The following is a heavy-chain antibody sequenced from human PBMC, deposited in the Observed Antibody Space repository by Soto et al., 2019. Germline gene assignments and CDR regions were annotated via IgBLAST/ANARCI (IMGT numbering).Heavy chain of an antibody. Sequence: GRSLRLSCAASGFTFSSFWMDWVRQAPGKGLEWVANISPDGSEKHYVDSVRGRFTISRDNARNSLYLHMRSLTAEDSALYYCSRSLNSWGQGTRVTVSS. J-gene: IGHJ4*02. CDR3: SRSLNS. V-gene: IGHV3-7*01. CDR1: GFTFSSFW. CDR2: ISPDGSEK.